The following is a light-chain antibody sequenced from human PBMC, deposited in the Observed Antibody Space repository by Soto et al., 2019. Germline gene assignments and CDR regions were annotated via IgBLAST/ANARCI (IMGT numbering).Light chain of an antibody. V-gene: IGLV1-47*01. CDR3: GAWADSLSCLV. CDR2: RNN. CDR1: SSNIGSNY. Sequence: QSVLTQPPSASGTPGQRVTISCSGSSSNIGSNYVSWYQQLPGTAPKLLIYRNNQRPSGVPDRLSGSKSGTSASLAISGLRSEDEADYYCGAWADSLSCLVFGGGTKLTVL. J-gene: IGLJ3*02.